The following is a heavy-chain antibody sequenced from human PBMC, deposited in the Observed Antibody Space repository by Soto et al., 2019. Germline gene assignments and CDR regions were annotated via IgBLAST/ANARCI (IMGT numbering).Heavy chain of an antibody. CDR1: GFTFRSYG. V-gene: IGHV3-33*01. CDR3: ARNEGGSGWNGFNYDYGMDV. CDR2: IWDDGINK. Sequence: QVQLVECGGCVVQAGRSLRLSCAASGFTFRSYGMHWVRQAPGQGLEWGAVIWDDGINKYYADSVKGRFTISRDTPKNTLYVQVNGLRAEDTAVYYCARNEGGSGWNGFNYDYGMDVWGQGTTVTVSS. J-gene: IGHJ6*02. D-gene: IGHD6-19*01.